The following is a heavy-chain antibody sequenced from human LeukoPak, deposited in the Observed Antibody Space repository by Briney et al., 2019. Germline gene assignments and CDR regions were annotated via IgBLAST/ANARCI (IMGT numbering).Heavy chain of an antibody. D-gene: IGHD2-2*01. CDR1: GGTFSNYA. J-gene: IGHJ5*02. CDR2: IIPIFGSA. Sequence: GASVKVSCKASGGTFSNYAISWVRQAPGQGLEWMGGIIPIFGSANYAQKFQGRVTITADKSTSTAYMELSSLRSEDTAVYYCARARYQLLRGWFDPWGQGTLVTVSS. V-gene: IGHV1-69*06. CDR3: ARARYQLLRGWFDP.